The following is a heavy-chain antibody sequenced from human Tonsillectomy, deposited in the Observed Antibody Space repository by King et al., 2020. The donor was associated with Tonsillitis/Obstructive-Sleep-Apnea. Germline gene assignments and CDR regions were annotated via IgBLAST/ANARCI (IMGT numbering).Heavy chain of an antibody. Sequence: VQLVESGAEVKKPGASVKVSCKASGYTFTNYDINWVRQATGQGLEWVGWMNPNNINTGYAQKFQGRVTMTTDTSISTAYMELSSLTSDDTAVYYCARVLRLGDPSRGLGYWGQGTLVTVSS. CDR1: GYTFTNYD. D-gene: IGHD3-16*01. CDR2: MNPNNINT. J-gene: IGHJ4*02. V-gene: IGHV1-8*01. CDR3: ARVLRLGDPSRGLGY.